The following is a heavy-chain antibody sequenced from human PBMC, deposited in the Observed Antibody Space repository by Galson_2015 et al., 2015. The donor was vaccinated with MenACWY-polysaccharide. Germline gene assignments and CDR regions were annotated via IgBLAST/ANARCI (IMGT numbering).Heavy chain of an antibody. D-gene: IGHD2-2*01. Sequence: LRLSCAASTVTFRGSGMHWVRQAPGKGLEWIGEIDFRGRTRYNPSLKSRVTISVDTSKNQFSLHVRSATAADTAVYFCARPGYCSSTICTGHMDVWGQGTTVTVSS. J-gene: IGHJ6*02. CDR1: TVTFRGSG. CDR3: ARPGYCSSTICTGHMDV. V-gene: IGHV4-34*01. CDR2: IDFRGRT.